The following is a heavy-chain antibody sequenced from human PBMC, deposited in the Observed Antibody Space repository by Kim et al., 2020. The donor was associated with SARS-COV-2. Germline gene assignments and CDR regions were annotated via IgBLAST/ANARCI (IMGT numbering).Heavy chain of an antibody. D-gene: IGHD2-2*01. CDR1: GGTFSSYA. CDR2: IIPIFGTA. J-gene: IGHJ5*02. V-gene: IGHV1-69*13. CDR3: ARALGYCSSTSCQNEGWFDP. Sequence: SVKVSCKASGGTFSSYAISWVRQAPGQGLEWMGGIIPIFGTANYAQKFQGRVTITADESTSTAYMELSSLRSEDTAVYYCARALGYCSSTSCQNEGWFDPWGQGTLVTVSS.